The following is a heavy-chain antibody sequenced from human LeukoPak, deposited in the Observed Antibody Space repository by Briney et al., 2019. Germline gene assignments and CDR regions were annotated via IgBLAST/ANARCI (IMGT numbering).Heavy chain of an antibody. Sequence: SETLSLTCTVAGGSISSGSYYWSWIRQPAGKGLEWIGRIYTSRTTNYNPSLKSRVTISVATSKNQFSLKLSSVTGADSAVYYCARDIPLGYSSSWYARTYYYYYMDVWGKGTTVT. V-gene: IGHV4-61*02. CDR2: IYTSRTT. CDR3: ARDIPLGYSSSWYARTYYYYYMDV. J-gene: IGHJ6*03. D-gene: IGHD6-13*01. CDR1: GGSISSGSYY.